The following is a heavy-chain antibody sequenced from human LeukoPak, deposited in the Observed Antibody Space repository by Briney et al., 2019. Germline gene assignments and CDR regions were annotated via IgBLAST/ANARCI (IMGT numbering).Heavy chain of an antibody. Sequence: GGSLRLSCAASGFTFSSYAMSWVRQAPGKGLEWVSAISGSGGSTYYADSVKGRFTISRDNSKNTLYLQMNSLRAEDTAVYYCAKDPHLPYSSSWYSYFDYWGQGTLVTVSS. J-gene: IGHJ4*02. CDR3: AKDPHLPYSSSWYSYFDY. CDR2: ISGSGGST. V-gene: IGHV3-23*01. CDR1: GFTFSSYA. D-gene: IGHD6-13*01.